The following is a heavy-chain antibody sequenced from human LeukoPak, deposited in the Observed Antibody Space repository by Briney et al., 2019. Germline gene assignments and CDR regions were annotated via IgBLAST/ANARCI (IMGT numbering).Heavy chain of an antibody. CDR3: ATRYYYDSSGKTAPFDI. Sequence: GASVKVSCKVSGYTLTELSMHWVRQAPGKGLEWMGGFDPEDGETIYAQMFQGRVTMTEETSTDTAYMELSSLRSEDTAVYYCATRYYYDSSGKTAPFDIWGQGTMVTVSS. V-gene: IGHV1-24*01. J-gene: IGHJ3*02. CDR2: FDPEDGET. D-gene: IGHD3-22*01. CDR1: GYTLTELS.